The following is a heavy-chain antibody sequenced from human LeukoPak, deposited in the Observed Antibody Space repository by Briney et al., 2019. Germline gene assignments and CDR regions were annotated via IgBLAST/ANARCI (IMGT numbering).Heavy chain of an antibody. CDR3: ARDRSSGYYFDY. Sequence: ASVKDSCKASGYTFTGYYMHWVRQAPGQGLEWMGWINPNSGGTNYAQKFQGRVTMTRDTSISTAYMELSRLRSDDTAVYYCARDRSSGYYFDYWGQGTLVTVSS. CDR2: INPNSGGT. J-gene: IGHJ4*02. D-gene: IGHD3-22*01. V-gene: IGHV1-2*02. CDR1: GYTFTGYY.